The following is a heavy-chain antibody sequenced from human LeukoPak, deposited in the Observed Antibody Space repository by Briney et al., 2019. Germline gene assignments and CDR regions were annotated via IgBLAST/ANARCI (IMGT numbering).Heavy chain of an antibody. V-gene: IGHV3-15*01. J-gene: IGHJ4*02. CDR3: ARGYIYGFDF. Sequence: GGSLRLSCEASGFTFKNAWMIWVRQAPGKGPEWVGRIKSTRDGGATEYAAPVKGRFTISRDNAKNSLYLQMNSLRAEDTAIYYCARGYIYGFDFWGQGTLVTVSS. D-gene: IGHD1-14*01. CDR2: IKSTRDGGAT. CDR1: GFTFKNAW.